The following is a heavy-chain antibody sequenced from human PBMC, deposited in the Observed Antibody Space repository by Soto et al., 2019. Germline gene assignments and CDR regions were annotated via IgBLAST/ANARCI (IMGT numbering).Heavy chain of an antibody. D-gene: IGHD6-19*01. CDR2: IYYSGST. CDR3: ARDTMDETAVAGSVFDY. CDR1: CGSVISGSYY. J-gene: IGHJ4*02. Sequence: SETLSLTCTFSCGSVISGSYYWSWIRQPPGKGLEWIGYIYYSGSTNYNPSLKSRVTISVDTSKNQFSLKLSSVTAADTAVYYCARDTMDETAVAGSVFDYWGQGTLVTLSS. V-gene: IGHV4-61*01.